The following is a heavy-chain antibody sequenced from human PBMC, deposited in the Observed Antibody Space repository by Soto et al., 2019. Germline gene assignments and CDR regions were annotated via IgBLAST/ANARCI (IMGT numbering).Heavy chain of an antibody. CDR2: VDDSGST. D-gene: IGHD2-2*01. Sequence: QVQLQESGPGLVKPSGTLSLTCAVSGASISGNYWSWIRQPPGKGLEWIGFVDDSGSTNYNPSLKSRVILSVETSKNQFSLKLRFVTAADTAVYYCAKDRTRIGGGSRLYYYGMDVWGQGTTVTVSS. CDR1: GASISGNY. V-gene: IGHV4-59*01. CDR3: AKDRTRIGGGSRLYYYGMDV. J-gene: IGHJ6*02.